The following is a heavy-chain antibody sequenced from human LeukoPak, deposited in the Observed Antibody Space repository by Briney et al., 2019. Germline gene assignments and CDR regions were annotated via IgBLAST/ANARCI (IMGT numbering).Heavy chain of an antibody. V-gene: IGHV1-18*01. CDR3: ARAIYDYVWGSYRTQTHFDY. CDR2: ISAYNGNT. J-gene: IGHJ4*02. Sequence: GASVKVSCKASGYTFTSYGISWVRQAPGQGLEWMGWISAYNGNTNYAQKLQGRVTMTTDTSTSTAYMELRGLRSDDTAVYYCARAIYDYVWGSYRTQTHFDYWGQGTLVTVSS. D-gene: IGHD3-16*02. CDR1: GYTFTSYG.